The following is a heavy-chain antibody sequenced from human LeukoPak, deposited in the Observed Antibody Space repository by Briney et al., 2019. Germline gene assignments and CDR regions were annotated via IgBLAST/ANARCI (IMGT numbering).Heavy chain of an antibody. CDR3: VRWVVTAQFNAFDI. CDR2: INPNSGGT. D-gene: IGHD2-21*02. CDR1: GYTFTGYY. Sequence: ASVKVSCKASGYTFTGYYIHWGRQAPGQGLEWMGYINPNSGGTNYAQKFQGRVTMTRDTSISTVYMELSRLRSDDTAVYYCVRWVVTAQFNAFDIWGQGTMVTVSS. V-gene: IGHV1-2*02. J-gene: IGHJ3*02.